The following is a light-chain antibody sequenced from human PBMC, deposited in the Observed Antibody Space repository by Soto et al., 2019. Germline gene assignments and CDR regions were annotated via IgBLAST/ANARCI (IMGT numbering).Light chain of an antibody. Sequence: QSALTQPASVSGSPGQSITISCTGTSSDVGGYNYVSWYQQHPGKAPKLMIYEVSNRPSGVSNRFSGSKSGNTASLTISGLQAEDEADYYCSSYISSSTFLVLGGGTKLTVL. CDR1: SSDVGGYNY. V-gene: IGLV2-14*01. CDR2: EVS. CDR3: SSYISSSTFLV. J-gene: IGLJ2*01.